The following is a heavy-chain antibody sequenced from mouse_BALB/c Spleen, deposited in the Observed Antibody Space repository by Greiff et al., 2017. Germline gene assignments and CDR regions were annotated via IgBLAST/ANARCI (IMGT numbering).Heavy chain of an antibody. CDR1: GFTFNTYA. CDR2: IRSKSNNYAT. CDR3: VRGTYFYYAMDD. V-gene: IGHV10-1*02. D-gene: IGHD5-1*01. J-gene: IGHJ4*01. Sequence: EVLLVESGGGLVQPKGSLKLSCAASGFTFNTYAMNWVRQAPGKGLEWVARIRSKSNNYATYYADSVKDRFTISRDDSQSMLYLQMNNLKTEDTAMYYCVRGTYFYYAMDDWGQGTSVTVSS.